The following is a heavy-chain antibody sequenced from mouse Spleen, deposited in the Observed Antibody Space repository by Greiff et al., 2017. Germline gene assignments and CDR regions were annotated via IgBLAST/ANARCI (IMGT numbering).Heavy chain of an antibody. Sequence: QVQLQQSGPELVKPGASVRISCKASGYTFTSYYIHWVKQRPGQGLEWIGWIYPGNVNTKYNEKFKGKATLTADKSSSTAYMQLSSLTSEDSAVYFCARSDYDGFDYWGQGTTLTVSS. CDR1: GYTFTSYY. V-gene: IGHV1S56*01. CDR2: IYPGNVNT. D-gene: IGHD2-4*01. CDR3: ARSDYDGFDY. J-gene: IGHJ2*01.